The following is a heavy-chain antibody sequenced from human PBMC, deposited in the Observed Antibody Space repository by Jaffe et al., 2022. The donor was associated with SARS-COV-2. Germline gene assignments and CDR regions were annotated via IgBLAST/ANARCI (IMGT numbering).Heavy chain of an antibody. CDR1: GFTFSSYG. CDR2: ISYDGSNK. J-gene: IGHJ4*02. Sequence: QVQLVESGGGVVQPGRSLRLSCAASGFTFSSYGMHWVRQAPGKGLEWVAVISYDGSNKYYADSVKGRFTISRDNSKNTLYLQMNSLRAEDTAVYYCAKETPGSRIAAAGTDYWGQGTLVTVSS. D-gene: IGHD6-13*01. CDR3: AKETPGSRIAAAGTDY. V-gene: IGHV3-30*18.